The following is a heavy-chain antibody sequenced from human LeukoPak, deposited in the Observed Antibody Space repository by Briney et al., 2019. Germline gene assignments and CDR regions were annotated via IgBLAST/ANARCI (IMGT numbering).Heavy chain of an antibody. D-gene: IGHD6-19*01. CDR1: GFTFSSHW. CDR2: ISSDGSST. J-gene: IGHJ4*02. CDR3: ARISLSGWVNDH. Sequence: GSLRLPCAASGFTFSSHWMHWVRQAPGKGLVWDTRISSDGSSTRYADSVKGRFTISRDNAKNTLYLQMSSLRAEDTAMYYCARISLSGWVNDHWGQGTLVTVSS. V-gene: IGHV3-74*01.